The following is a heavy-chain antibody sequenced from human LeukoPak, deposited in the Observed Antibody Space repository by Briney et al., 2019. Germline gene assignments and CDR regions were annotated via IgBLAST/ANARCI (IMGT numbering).Heavy chain of an antibody. CDR2: IYYSGTT. CDR3: AREAYDSSGHRYFQH. CDR1: GGSISSGAYF. D-gene: IGHD3-22*01. V-gene: IGHV4-31*03. Sequence: SETLSPTYTVSGGSISSGAYFWSWIRQHPGKGLDWIGFIYYSGTTYYDPSLESRVIISVDTSKNQFSLKLSSVTAADTAVYYCAREAYDSSGHRYFQHWGQGTLVTVSS. J-gene: IGHJ1*01.